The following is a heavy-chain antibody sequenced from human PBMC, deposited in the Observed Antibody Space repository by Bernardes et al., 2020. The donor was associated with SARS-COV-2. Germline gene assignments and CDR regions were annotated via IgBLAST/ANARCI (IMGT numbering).Heavy chain of an antibody. D-gene: IGHD6-19*01. J-gene: IGHJ3*02. CDR3: ARGGRSSGWYFRSYAFDI. Sequence: SETLSLTCAVYGGSFSGYYWSWIRQPPGKGLEWIGEINHSGSTNYNPSLKSRVTISVDTSKNQFSLKLSSVTAADTAVYYCARGGRSSGWYFRSYAFDIWGQGTMVTVSS. V-gene: IGHV4-34*01. CDR1: GGSFSGYY. CDR2: INHSGST.